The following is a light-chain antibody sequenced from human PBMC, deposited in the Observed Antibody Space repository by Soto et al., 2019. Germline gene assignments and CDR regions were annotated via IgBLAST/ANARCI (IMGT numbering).Light chain of an antibody. J-gene: IGKJ1*01. V-gene: IGKV1-9*01. Sequence: IQLTQSPSSLSVSVGDRVTITCRASQGISSYLAWYQQKPGNAPELLIYAASTVQSGVPSRFSGSGSGTDFTLTISSLQPEDFATYYCQQLNSYPRTFGQGTKVEIK. CDR3: QQLNSYPRT. CDR1: QGISSY. CDR2: AAS.